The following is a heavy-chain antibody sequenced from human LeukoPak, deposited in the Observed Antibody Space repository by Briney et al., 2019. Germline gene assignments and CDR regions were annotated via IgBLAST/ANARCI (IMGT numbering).Heavy chain of an antibody. CDR2: IYHSGST. Sequence: PSETLSLTCTVSGYSISSGYYWGWIRQPPGKGLEWIGSIYHSGSTYYNPSLKSRVTISVDTSKNQFSLKLSSVTAADTAVYYCARASTSTMIVVVSWGQGTLVTVSS. V-gene: IGHV4-38-2*02. CDR3: ARASTSTMIVVVS. CDR1: GYSISSGYY. J-gene: IGHJ4*02. D-gene: IGHD3-22*01.